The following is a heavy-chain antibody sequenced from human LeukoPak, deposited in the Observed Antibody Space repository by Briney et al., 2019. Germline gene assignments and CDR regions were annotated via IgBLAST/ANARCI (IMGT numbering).Heavy chain of an antibody. J-gene: IGHJ2*01. CDR1: GGSISSGGYS. Sequence: SETLSLTCAVSGGSISSGGYSWSWLRQPPGKGLEWIGYIYHSGSTYYNPSLKSRVTISVDRSKNQFSLKLSSVTAADTAVYYCARGGCSGGSCYYHWYFDLWGRGTLVTVSS. V-gene: IGHV4-30-2*01. CDR2: IYHSGST. CDR3: ARGGCSGGSCYYHWYFDL. D-gene: IGHD2-15*01.